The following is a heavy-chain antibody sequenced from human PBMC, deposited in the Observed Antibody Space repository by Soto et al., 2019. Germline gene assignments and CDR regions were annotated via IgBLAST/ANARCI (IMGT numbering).Heavy chain of an antibody. CDR1: GYPFPGSS. V-gene: IGHV1-2*02. D-gene: IGHD3-10*01. CDR3: ARRGERIEQCFGF. Sequence: ASVKVSCETSGYPFPGSSLHWVRQAPGQGLEWMGWINPNSGDPNYAPKFQGRVTMTRATSFTTVYMDLTWLTSDDTAVYYCARRGERIEQCFGFWGLGTQITVSS. CDR2: INPNSGDP. J-gene: IGHJ4*02.